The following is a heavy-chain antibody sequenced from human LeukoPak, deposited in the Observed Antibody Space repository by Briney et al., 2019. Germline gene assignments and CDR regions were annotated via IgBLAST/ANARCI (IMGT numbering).Heavy chain of an antibody. CDR3: ARASREIQLWFSGMDV. J-gene: IGHJ6*02. D-gene: IGHD5-18*01. Sequence: AGGSLRLSCAASGFTFSSYSMNWVRQAPGKGLEWVSSISSSSSYIYYADSVKGRFTISRDNAKNSLYLQMNSLRAEDTAVYYCARASREIQLWFSGMDVWGQGTTVTVSS. CDR2: ISSSSSYI. CDR1: GFTFSSYS. V-gene: IGHV3-21*01.